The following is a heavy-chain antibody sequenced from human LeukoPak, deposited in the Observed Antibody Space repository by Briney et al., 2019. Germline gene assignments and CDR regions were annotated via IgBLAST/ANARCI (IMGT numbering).Heavy chain of an antibody. Sequence: GGSLRLSCAASGFTFSDSYMGWIRQAPGKGLEWVALIWYDGSNKYHADSVRGRFTISRDNSKNTLYLQMNSLRAEDTAVYYCARVGEYCSSSSCYHYYYGMDVWGQGTTVTVSS. CDR2: IWYDGSNK. CDR3: ARVGEYCSSSSCYHYYYGMDV. J-gene: IGHJ6*02. V-gene: IGHV3-33*08. CDR1: GFTFSDSY. D-gene: IGHD2-2*01.